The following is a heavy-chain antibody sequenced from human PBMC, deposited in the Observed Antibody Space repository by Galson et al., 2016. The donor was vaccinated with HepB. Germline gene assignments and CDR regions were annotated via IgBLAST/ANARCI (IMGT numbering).Heavy chain of an antibody. Sequence: SVKVSCKASGYTFTTYGVNWVRQAPGQGLEWMGWINTESGDPMYAQGSTGRFVLFLDTSVSTAYLEISNLRSEDTAVYYCARAGSAGHPYRTPYGLDVWRQGTTVTVSS. V-gene: IGHV7-4-1*02. CDR2: INTESGDP. J-gene: IGHJ6*02. D-gene: IGHD6-13*01. CDR1: GYTFTTYG. CDR3: ARAGSAGHPYRTPYGLDV.